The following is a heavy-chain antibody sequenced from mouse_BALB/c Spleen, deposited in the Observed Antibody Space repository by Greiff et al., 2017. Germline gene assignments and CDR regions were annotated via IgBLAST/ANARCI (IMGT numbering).Heavy chain of an antibody. CDR3: ARQVPFAY. CDR2: IWSGGST. V-gene: IGHV2-2*02. Sequence: VQLQQSGPGLVQPSQSLSTTCTVSGFSLTSYGVHWVRQSPGKGLEWLGVIWSGGSTDYNAAFISRLSISKDNSKSQVFFKMNSLQANDTAIYYCARQVPFAYWGQGTLVTVSA. CDR1: GFSLTSYG. J-gene: IGHJ3*01.